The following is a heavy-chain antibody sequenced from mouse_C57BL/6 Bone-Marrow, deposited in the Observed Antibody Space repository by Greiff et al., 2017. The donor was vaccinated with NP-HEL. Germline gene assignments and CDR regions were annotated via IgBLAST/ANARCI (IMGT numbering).Heavy chain of an antibody. CDR3: ARIAHYGSSPYGSFEV. CDR1: GYTFTSYW. J-gene: IGHJ1*03. Sequence: QVQLQQPGAELVKPGASVKLSCKASGYTFTSYWMQWVNQRPGQGLEWIGEIDPSDSYTNYNQKFKGKATLTVDTSSSTAYMQLSSLTSEDSAVDYCARIAHYGSSPYGSFEVWGTGTAVTVTS. CDR2: IDPSDSYT. V-gene: IGHV1-50*01. D-gene: IGHD1-1*01.